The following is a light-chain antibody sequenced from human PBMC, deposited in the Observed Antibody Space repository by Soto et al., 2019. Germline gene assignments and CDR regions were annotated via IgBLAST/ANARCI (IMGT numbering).Light chain of an antibody. J-gene: IGLJ3*02. Sequence: QSVLTQPPSVSGAPGQRVTISCTGSSSNIGAGYDVHWYQQLPGTAPKLLIYGNSNRPSGVPDRFSGSKSGTSASLAITGLQAEYEADYDCQSYDSSLSGWVFGGGTKVTVL. CDR1: SSNIGAGYD. CDR2: GNS. V-gene: IGLV1-40*01. CDR3: QSYDSSLSGWV.